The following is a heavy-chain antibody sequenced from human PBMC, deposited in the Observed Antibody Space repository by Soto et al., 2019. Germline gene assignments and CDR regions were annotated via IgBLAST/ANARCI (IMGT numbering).Heavy chain of an antibody. D-gene: IGHD3-22*01. CDR2: ISGSGGST. CDR1: RFSFSSYA. Sequence: GGSLRLSCAASRFSFSSYAMSWVRQAPGKGLEWVSGISGSGGSTYYADSVKGRFTISRDNSKNTLYLQMNSLRAEDTAVYYCAKDRGDYYDSSGYLGDAFDIWGQGTMVTVS. J-gene: IGHJ3*02. CDR3: AKDRGDYYDSSGYLGDAFDI. V-gene: IGHV3-23*01.